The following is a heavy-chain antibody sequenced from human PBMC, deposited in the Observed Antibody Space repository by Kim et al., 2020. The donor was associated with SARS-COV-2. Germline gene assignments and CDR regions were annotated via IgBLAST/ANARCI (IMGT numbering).Heavy chain of an antibody. CDR3: ARGYKATVGY. D-gene: IGHD4-17*01. V-gene: IGHV4-34*01. CDR2: ST. Sequence: STNYNPSLKSRVTISVDTSKNQFSLRLSSVTAADTAVYYCARGYKATVGYWGQGTLVTVSS. J-gene: IGHJ4*02.